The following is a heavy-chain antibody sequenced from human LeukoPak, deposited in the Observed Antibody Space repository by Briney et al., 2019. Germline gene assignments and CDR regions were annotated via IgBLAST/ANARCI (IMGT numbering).Heavy chain of an antibody. CDR2: ISYDGSNK. CDR1: GFTFSSYG. D-gene: IGHD1-26*01. CDR3: ANNLGSLAPFDY. V-gene: IGHV3-30*18. J-gene: IGHJ4*02. Sequence: GGSLRLSCAASGFTFSSYGMHWVRQAPGKGLEWVAVISYDGSNKYYADSVKGRFTISRDNSKNTLYLQMNSLRAEDTAVYYCANNLGSLAPFDYWGQGTLVTVSS.